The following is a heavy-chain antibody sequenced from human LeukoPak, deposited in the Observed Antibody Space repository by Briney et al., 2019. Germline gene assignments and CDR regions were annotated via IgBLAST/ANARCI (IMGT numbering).Heavy chain of an antibody. CDR2: ISSSSSTI. J-gene: IGHJ4*02. Sequence: GGSLRLSCAASGFTFSSYEMNWVRHAPGKGLEWVSYISSSSSTIYYADSVKGRFTISRDNAKNTLYLQMNSLRAEDTAMYYCARGHIVVLTAPDYWGQGTLVTVSS. V-gene: IGHV3-48*03. D-gene: IGHD2-21*02. CDR3: ARGHIVVLTAPDY. CDR1: GFTFSSYE.